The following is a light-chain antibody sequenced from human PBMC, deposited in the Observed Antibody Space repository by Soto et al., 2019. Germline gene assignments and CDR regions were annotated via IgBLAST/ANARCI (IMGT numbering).Light chain of an antibody. J-gene: IGKJ1*01. V-gene: IGKV3-20*01. Sequence: EIVLTQSPATLSVSPGERATLSCRASESVRTSLAWYQQKPGRSPSLLIFDASTRATGIPDRFSGSGSGTDFTLTISRLEPEDFAVYYCQQYGSSGTFGQGTKVDI. CDR3: QQYGSSGT. CDR1: ESVRTS. CDR2: DAS.